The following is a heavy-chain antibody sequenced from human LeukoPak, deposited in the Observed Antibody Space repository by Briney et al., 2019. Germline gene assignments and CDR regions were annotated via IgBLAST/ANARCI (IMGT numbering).Heavy chain of an antibody. J-gene: IGHJ3*02. V-gene: IGHV4-59*01. CDR2: IYYSGST. CDR1: GGSISSYY. CDR3: ARDEDAFDI. Sequence: SQTLSLTCTVSGGSISSYYWSWIRQPPGKGLEWIGYIYYSGSTNYNPSLKSRVTISVDTSKNQFSLKLSSVTAADTAVYYCARDEDAFDIWGQGTMVTVSS.